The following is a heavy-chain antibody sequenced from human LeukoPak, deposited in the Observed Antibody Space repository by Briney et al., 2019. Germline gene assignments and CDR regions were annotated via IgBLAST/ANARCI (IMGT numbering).Heavy chain of an antibody. CDR1: GFTFSSYA. V-gene: IGHV3-30-3*01. CDR3: ARDLSRLLWFGELWQAGSGPHYYGMDV. CDR2: ISYDGSNK. Sequence: PGRSLRLSCAASGFTFSSYAMHWVRQAPGKGLEWVAVISYDGSNKYYADSVKGRFTISRDNSKNTLYLQMNSLRAEDTAVYYCARDLSRLLWFGELWQAGSGPHYYGMDVWGQGTTVTVSS. J-gene: IGHJ6*02. D-gene: IGHD3-10*01.